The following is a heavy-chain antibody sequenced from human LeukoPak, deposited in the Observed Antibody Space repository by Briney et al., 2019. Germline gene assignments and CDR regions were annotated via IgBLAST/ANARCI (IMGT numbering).Heavy chain of an antibody. CDR1: GGSISSYY. V-gene: IGHV4-59*01. D-gene: IGHD3-3*01. J-gene: IGHJ5*02. Sequence: KPSETLSLTCTVSGGSISSYYWSWIRQPPGKGLEWIGYIYYSGSTNYNPSLKSRVTISVDTSKNQFSLKLSSVTAADTAVYYCARDQGTYYDFWSGYSPDNWFDPWGQGTLVTVSS. CDR2: IYYSGST. CDR3: ARDQGTYYDFWSGYSPDNWFDP.